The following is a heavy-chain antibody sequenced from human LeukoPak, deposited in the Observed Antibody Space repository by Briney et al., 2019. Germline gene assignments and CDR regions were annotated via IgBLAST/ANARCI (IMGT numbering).Heavy chain of an antibody. CDR1: GYTFTGYY. J-gene: IGHJ4*02. CDR3: ARVRNSGGSSDFGY. CDR2: INPNSGGT. D-gene: IGHD2-15*01. V-gene: IGHV1-2*02. Sequence: ASVKVSCKASGYTFTGYYMHWVRQAPGQGLEWMGWINPNSGGTNYAQKFQGRVTMTRDTSISTAYMELSRLRSDDTAVYYCARVRNSGGSSDFGYWGQGTLVTVSS.